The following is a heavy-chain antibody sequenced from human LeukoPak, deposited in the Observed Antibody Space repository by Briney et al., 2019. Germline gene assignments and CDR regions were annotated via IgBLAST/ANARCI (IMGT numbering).Heavy chain of an antibody. Sequence: GGSLRLSCVASGSFSYHYMDWVRQAPGKGLEWIGRTKNRGESHITQYAASVNGRFTASRDDSRNSLYLQMNNLMTEDTAVYYCARDTDTALDVWGQGTTVIVSS. CDR3: ARDTDTALDV. CDR1: GSFSYHY. V-gene: IGHV3-72*01. CDR2: TKNRGESHIT. J-gene: IGHJ6*02.